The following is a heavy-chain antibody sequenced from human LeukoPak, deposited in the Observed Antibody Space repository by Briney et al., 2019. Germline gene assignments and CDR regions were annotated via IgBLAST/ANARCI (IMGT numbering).Heavy chain of an antibody. J-gene: IGHJ4*02. CDR3: AKGGATVIDY. D-gene: IGHD4-17*01. CDR1: GFTFSNYW. Sequence: GGSLRLSCAASGFTFSNYWMHWVRQAPGKGLVWVSRINSDGSSTTSADSVKGRFTISRDNAKNTLYLQMNSLRAEDTAVYYCAKGGATVIDYWGQGTLVTVSP. CDR2: INSDGSST. V-gene: IGHV3-74*01.